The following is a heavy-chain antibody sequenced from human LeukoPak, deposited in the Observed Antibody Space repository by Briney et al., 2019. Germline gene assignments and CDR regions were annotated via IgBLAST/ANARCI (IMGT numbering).Heavy chain of an antibody. V-gene: IGHV7-4-1*02. CDR1: GYTFTSYY. CDR3: ARARYYYGSGSYYQDR. J-gene: IGHJ5*02. Sequence: ASVKVSCKASGYTFTSYYMHWVRQAPGQGLEWMGWINTNTGNPTYAQGSTGRFVFSLDTSVSTAYLQISSLKAEDTAVYYCARARYYYGSGSYYQDRWGQGTLVTVSS. CDR2: INTNTGNP. D-gene: IGHD3-10*01.